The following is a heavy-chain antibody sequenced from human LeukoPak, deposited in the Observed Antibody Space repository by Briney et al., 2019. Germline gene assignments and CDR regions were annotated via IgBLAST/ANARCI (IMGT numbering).Heavy chain of an antibody. D-gene: IGHD3-3*01. Sequence: SVKVSCKASGGTFSSYAISWVRQAPGQGLEWMGGIIPIFGTANYAQKFQGRVTITADESTSTAYMELSSLRSEDTAVYYCARESSVTIFGVVRIYFDYWGQGTLVTVSS. CDR1: GGTFSSYA. CDR2: IIPIFGTA. V-gene: IGHV1-69*13. J-gene: IGHJ4*02. CDR3: ARESSVTIFGVVRIYFDY.